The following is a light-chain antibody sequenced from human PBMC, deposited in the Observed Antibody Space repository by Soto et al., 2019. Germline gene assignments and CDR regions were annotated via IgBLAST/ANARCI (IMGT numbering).Light chain of an antibody. CDR2: DAS. CDR3: QQYNVYSWT. Sequence: DIQMTQSPSTLSASVGDRVTITCRASQSVSNWLAWYQQKPGKAPKLLIYDASSLESGVPSRFSGSGSETEFTLTINSLQPDDFATYYCQQYNVYSWTFGQGTKVDIK. J-gene: IGKJ1*01. V-gene: IGKV1-5*01. CDR1: QSVSNW.